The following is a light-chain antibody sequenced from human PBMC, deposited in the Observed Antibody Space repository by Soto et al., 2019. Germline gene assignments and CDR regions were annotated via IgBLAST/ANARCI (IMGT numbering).Light chain of an antibody. Sequence: QPALTQPASVSGSPGQSITISCTGTSSDVGGSNFVSWYQQNSGKAPKLIIYEVSYRPSGVSNRFSGSKSGNTASLTISGLQAEDESDYYCSSYTTSSFWVFGGGTKLTVL. V-gene: IGLV2-14*01. J-gene: IGLJ3*02. CDR3: SSYTTSSFWV. CDR2: EVS. CDR1: SSDVGGSNF.